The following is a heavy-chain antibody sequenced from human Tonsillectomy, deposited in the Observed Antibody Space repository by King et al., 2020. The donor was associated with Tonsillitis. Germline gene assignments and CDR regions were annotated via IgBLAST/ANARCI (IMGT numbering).Heavy chain of an antibody. CDR2: ISYDGNNK. D-gene: IGHD2-2*01. CDR3: ARPETTSWPPDTFDI. V-gene: IGHV3-30*04. J-gene: IGHJ3*02. CDR1: GFSFNSYP. Sequence: QLVQSGGGVVQPGRSLRLSCTASGFSFNSYPIHSVRQAPGKGLEWVAVISYDGNNKYYADSVKGRFTISRDNGKNTLYLQMNSLRAVDTAVYHCARPETTSWPPDTFDIWGQGTMVIVSS.